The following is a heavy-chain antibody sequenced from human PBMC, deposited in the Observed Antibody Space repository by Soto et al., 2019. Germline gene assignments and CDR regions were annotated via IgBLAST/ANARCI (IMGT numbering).Heavy chain of an antibody. V-gene: IGHV4-31*03. D-gene: IGHD2-21*02. J-gene: IGHJ4*02. CDR2: IDTNGDT. CDR3: ARGTAYCCPKDKCGFFFDH. CDR1: GDSLRRGFHH. Sequence: QVQLQESGSGLLKPSQTLSLDCSVSGDSLRRGFHHWSWIRQTPGKGLQLIGYIDTNGDTHYDPSLRNRLNMSIVTTESRFSLKVTSVTAADTAVYYCARGTAYCCPKDKCGFFFDHWGQGALVTVTS.